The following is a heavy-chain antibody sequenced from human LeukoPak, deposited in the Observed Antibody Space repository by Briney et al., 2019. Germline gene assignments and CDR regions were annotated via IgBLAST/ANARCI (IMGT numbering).Heavy chain of an antibody. D-gene: IGHD2-15*01. CDR2: ITSDGSST. J-gene: IGHJ5*02. CDR1: GFTFSSSY. V-gene: IGHV3-74*01. CDR3: ATGYCSGGTCFS. Sequence: PGGSLRLSCVVSGFTFSSSYMHWVRHPPGKGLVWVSHITSDGSSTGYADSVKGRFTISRDNAKNTLYLQMNSLRAEDTAMYYCATGYCSGGTCFSWGQGTLVTVSS.